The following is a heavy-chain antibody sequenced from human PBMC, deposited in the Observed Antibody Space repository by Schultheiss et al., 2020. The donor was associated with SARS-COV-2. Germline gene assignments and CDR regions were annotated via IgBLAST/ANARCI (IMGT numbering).Heavy chain of an antibody. D-gene: IGHD1-26*01. V-gene: IGHV3-21*01. Sequence: GGSLRLSCAASGFTFSSYSMNWVRQAPGKGLEWVSFINYDSSHIYYADSVKGRFTISRDNAKNSLYLQMNSLRAEDTAVYYCATRGSYIDYWGQGTLVTGSS. CDR1: GFTFSSYS. J-gene: IGHJ4*02. CDR2: INYDSSHI. CDR3: ATRGSYIDY.